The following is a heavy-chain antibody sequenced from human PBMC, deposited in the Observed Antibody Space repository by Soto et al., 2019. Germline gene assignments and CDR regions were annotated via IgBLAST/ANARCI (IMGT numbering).Heavy chain of an antibody. Sequence: QVQLQESGPGLVKPSGTLSLTCAVSGGSISSSNWWSWVRQPPGKGLEWIGEIYHSGSTNYNPSLQSRVTISVDKSKNQCSLKLSSVTAADTAVYYCARWGGYCSGGSCSYYYYGMDVWGQGTTVTVSS. CDR3: ARWGGYCSGGSCSYYYYGMDV. D-gene: IGHD2-15*01. CDR2: IYHSGST. V-gene: IGHV4-4*02. CDR1: GGSISSSNW. J-gene: IGHJ6*02.